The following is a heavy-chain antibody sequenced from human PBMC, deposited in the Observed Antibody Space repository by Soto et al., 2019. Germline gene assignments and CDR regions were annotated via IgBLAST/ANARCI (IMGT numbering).Heavy chain of an antibody. Sequence: QVQLVESGGGVVQPGRSLRLSCAASGFTFSSYGMHWVRQAPGKGLEWVAVIWYDGSNKYYADYVKGRFTISRDNSKNTLDLQMNSLRAEDTAVYYCASEYCSGGRCYYYGMDVWGQGTTVTVSS. CDR3: ASEYCSGGRCYYYGMDV. D-gene: IGHD2-15*01. J-gene: IGHJ6*02. V-gene: IGHV3-33*01. CDR1: GFTFSSYG. CDR2: IWYDGSNK.